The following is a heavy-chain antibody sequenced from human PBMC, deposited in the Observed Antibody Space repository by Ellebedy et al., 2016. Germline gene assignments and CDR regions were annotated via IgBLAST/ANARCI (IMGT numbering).Heavy chain of an antibody. CDR3: ARGDVLGSSLDY. CDR2: IYYSGST. Sequence: GSLRLSCTVSGGSISTRTYYWSWIRQPPGKGLEWIGYIYYSGSTNYNPSLKSRVTISVDTSKNQFSLKLSSVTAADTAVYYCARGDVLGSSLDYWGQGTLVTVSS. V-gene: IGHV4-61*01. J-gene: IGHJ4*01. D-gene: IGHD3-16*01. CDR1: GGSISTRTYY.